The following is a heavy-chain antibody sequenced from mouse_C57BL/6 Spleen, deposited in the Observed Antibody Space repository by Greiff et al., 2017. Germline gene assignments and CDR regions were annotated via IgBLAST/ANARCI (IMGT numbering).Heavy chain of an antibody. CDR1: GYTFTSYW. Sequence: QVQLQQPGAELVKPGASVKLSCKASGYTFTSYWMHWVKQRPGQGLEWIGMIHPNSGSTNYNEKFKSKATLTVDNSSSTAYMQLSSLTSEDSAVYYWALIYYYGSSYAGGLWYFDVWGTGTTVTVSS. J-gene: IGHJ1*03. CDR3: ALIYYYGSSYAGGLWYFDV. D-gene: IGHD1-1*01. CDR2: IHPNSGST. V-gene: IGHV1-64*01.